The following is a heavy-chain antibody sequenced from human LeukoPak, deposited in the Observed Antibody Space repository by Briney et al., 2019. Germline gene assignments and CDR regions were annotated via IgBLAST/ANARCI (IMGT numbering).Heavy chain of an antibody. CDR1: GYAFTIYG. Sequence: ASVKVSCKTSGYAFTIYGITWVRQAPGQGLEWMGWIAAYNGHTDYTQKFQGRVTMTRNTSISTAYMELSSLRSEDTAVYYCARGRYSSGWTLFYYYYGMDVWGQGTTVTVSS. V-gene: IGHV1-8*02. CDR3: ARGRYSSGWTLFYYYYGMDV. CDR2: IAAYNGHT. D-gene: IGHD6-19*01. J-gene: IGHJ6*02.